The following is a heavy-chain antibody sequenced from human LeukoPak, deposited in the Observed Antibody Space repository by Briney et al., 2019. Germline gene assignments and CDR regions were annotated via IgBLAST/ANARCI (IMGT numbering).Heavy chain of an antibody. CDR1: GFTFRSYS. D-gene: IGHD6-13*01. CDR3: ARDWSVDIAAAATDWFDP. CDR2: ISSSSSYI. Sequence: PGGSLRLSCAASGFTFRSYSLNWVRAALGKGLEWVSSISSSSSYIYYADSVKGRFTISRDNAKNSLYLQMNSLRAEDTAVYYCARDWSVDIAAAATDWFDPWGQGTLVTVSS. V-gene: IGHV3-21*01. J-gene: IGHJ5*02.